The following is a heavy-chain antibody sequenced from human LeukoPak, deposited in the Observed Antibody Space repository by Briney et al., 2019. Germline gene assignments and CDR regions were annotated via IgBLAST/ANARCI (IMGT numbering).Heavy chain of an antibody. CDR1: GFTFSSYW. CDR3: ARDRDIVATIDYFDY. Sequence: GGSLRLSCAASGFTFSSYWMHWVRQAPGKGLVWVSRINSDRSSTSYADSVKGRFTIPRDNAKNTLYLQMNSLRAEDTAVYYCARDRDIVATIDYFDYWGQGTLVTVSS. J-gene: IGHJ4*02. CDR2: INSDRSST. D-gene: IGHD5-12*01. V-gene: IGHV3-74*01.